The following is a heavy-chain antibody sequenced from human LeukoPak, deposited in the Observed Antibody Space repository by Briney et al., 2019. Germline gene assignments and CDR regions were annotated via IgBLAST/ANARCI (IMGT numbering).Heavy chain of an antibody. V-gene: IGHV1-8*03. CDR1: GYTFTSYD. J-gene: IGHJ4*03. CDR2: MNPNSGNT. Sequence: ASVKVTCKASGYTFTSYDINWVRQATGQGLEWMGWMNPNSGNTGYAQKFQGRVTITRNTSISTAYMELSRLTPPDTAVQYRATNGREARHLHYWGHRTPFTVSS. D-gene: IGHD6-6*01. CDR3: ATNGREARHLHY.